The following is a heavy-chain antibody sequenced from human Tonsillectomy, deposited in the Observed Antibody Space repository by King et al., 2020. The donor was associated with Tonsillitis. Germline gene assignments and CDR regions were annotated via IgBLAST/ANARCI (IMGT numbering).Heavy chain of an antibody. CDR2: IYYSGST. D-gene: IGHD1-26*01. V-gene: IGHV4-39*07. J-gene: IGHJ5*02. Sequence: QLQESGPGLVKPSETLSLTCTVSGGSISSSDYFWDWIRQPPGQGLEWIGSIYYSGSTYYNPPLKSRVTISLDTSKNHFSLRLSSVTAADTAVYYCARRSGGSYSHNWFDPWGQGTLVTVSS. CDR1: GGSISSSDYF. CDR3: ARRSGGSYSHNWFDP.